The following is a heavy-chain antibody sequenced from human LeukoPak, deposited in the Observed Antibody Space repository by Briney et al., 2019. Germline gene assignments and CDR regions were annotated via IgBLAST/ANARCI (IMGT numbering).Heavy chain of an antibody. CDR3: ARRSAAAAGIDY. J-gene: IGHJ4*02. V-gene: IGHV4-39*07. CDR2: VYYSGTT. CDR1: GGSISLSYYY. Sequence: SETLSLTCSVSGGSISLSYYYWGWIRQPPGKALEWIGSVYYSGTTSYNPSLKSRVTISVDTSKNQFSLKLSSVTAADTAVYYCARRSAAAAGIDYWGQGTLVTVSS. D-gene: IGHD6-13*01.